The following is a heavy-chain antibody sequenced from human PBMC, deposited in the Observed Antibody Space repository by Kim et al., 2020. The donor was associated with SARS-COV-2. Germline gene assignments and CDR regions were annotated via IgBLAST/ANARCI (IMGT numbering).Heavy chain of an antibody. V-gene: IGHV3-30*18. CDR2: ISYDGSNK. D-gene: IGHD3-9*01. J-gene: IGHJ5*02. CDR3: AKDLPLRQLTGRPNWFDP. Sequence: GGSLRLSCAASGFTFSSYGMHWVRQAPGKGLEWVAVISYDGSNKYYADSVKGRFTISRDNSKNTLYLQMNSLRAEDTAVYYCAKDLPLRQLTGRPNWFDPWGQGTLVTVSS. CDR1: GFTFSSYG.